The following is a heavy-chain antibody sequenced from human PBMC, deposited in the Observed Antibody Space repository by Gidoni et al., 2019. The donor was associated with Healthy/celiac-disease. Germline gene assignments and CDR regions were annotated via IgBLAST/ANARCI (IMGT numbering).Heavy chain of an antibody. D-gene: IGHD3-10*01. CDR2: MNPNSGNT. Sequence: QVQLVQSGAEVKKPGASVKVSCKASGYTFTSYDINWVRQATGQGLEWMGWMNPNSGNTGYAQKFQGRVTMTRNTSISTAYMELSSLRSEDTAVYYCARGGSYYYGSGSFSDYWGQGTLVTVSS. V-gene: IGHV1-8*01. CDR3: ARGGSYYYGSGSFSDY. J-gene: IGHJ4*02. CDR1: GYTFTSYD.